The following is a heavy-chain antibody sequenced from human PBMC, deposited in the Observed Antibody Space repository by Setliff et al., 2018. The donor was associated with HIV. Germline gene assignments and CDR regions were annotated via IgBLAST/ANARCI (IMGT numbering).Heavy chain of an antibody. D-gene: IGHD1-1*01. V-gene: IGHV3-74*01. CDR2: IDEHGTIT. CDR1: GFTYNNYW. Sequence: GSLRLSCVASGFTYNNYWMHRVRQAPGKGLVWVSRIDEHGTITNYADSVKGRFTISRDKAKNTLYLQMNSLRAEDTAVYFCARDLGGKGGHWGQGILVTVSS. J-gene: IGHJ4*02. CDR3: ARDLGGKGGH.